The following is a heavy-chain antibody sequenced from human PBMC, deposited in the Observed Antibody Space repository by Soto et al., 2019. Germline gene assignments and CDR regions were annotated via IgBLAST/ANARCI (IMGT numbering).Heavy chain of an antibody. V-gene: IGHV3-48*03. D-gene: IGHD3-3*01. CDR2: ITSSGSTI. J-gene: IGHJ6*02. Sequence: GGSLSLSCAASGFTFSSYEMNWVRHAPGNGLAWGSYITSSGSTIYYGDSVKGRFTISRDNAKNPLYLQMTSLRAGDTAVYCCERGGTIFGVVIIRGMDVWGQVPTVT. CDR3: ERGGTIFGVVIIRGMDV. CDR1: GFTFSSYE.